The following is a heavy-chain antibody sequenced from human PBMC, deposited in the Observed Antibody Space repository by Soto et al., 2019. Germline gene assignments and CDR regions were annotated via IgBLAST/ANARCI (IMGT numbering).Heavy chain of an antibody. Sequence: GESLKISCEGSGYIFATNWIGWVRQMPGKGLEWMGIIYPADSDTGYSPSFQGQVTISADKSISTAYLQWSSLKASDTAIYYCARAYGARFDIWGHGTMVTVSS. CDR3: ARAYGARFDI. CDR1: GYIFATNW. J-gene: IGHJ3*02. CDR2: IYPADSDT. V-gene: IGHV5-51*01. D-gene: IGHD4-17*01.